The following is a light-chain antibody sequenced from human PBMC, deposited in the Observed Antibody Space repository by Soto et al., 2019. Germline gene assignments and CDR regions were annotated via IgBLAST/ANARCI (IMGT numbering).Light chain of an antibody. CDR2: GAS. V-gene: IGKV3-15*01. Sequence: EIVFTHSPASLSLSPGERATLSCRASQSVRNYLAWYQQKPGQAPRLPIYGASTRATGIPARFSGSGSGTEFTLTISSLQSEDFAVYYCQQYNNWPPWTFGQGTKVDIK. J-gene: IGKJ1*01. CDR3: QQYNNWPPWT. CDR1: QSVRNY.